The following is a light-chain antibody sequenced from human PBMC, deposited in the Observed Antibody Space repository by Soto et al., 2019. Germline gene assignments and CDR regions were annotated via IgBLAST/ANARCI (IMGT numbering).Light chain of an antibody. CDR3: QQYGSSPPEKT. CDR1: QSVSSNY. V-gene: IGKV3-20*01. CDR2: GAS. J-gene: IGKJ1*01. Sequence: EIVLTQSPGTLSLSAGERATLSCRASQSVSSNYLAWYQQKPGQAPSLLIYGASRRATGIPDRFSGSGSGTDFTLTISGLEPEGFAVYYCQQYGSSPPEKTFGQGTKVEIK.